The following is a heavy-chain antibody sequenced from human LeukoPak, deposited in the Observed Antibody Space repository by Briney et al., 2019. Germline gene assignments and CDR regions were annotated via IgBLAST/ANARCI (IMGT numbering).Heavy chain of an antibody. CDR1: EGTFSSYA. J-gene: IGHJ4*02. D-gene: IGHD5-18*01. V-gene: IGHV1-69*04. CDR3: ARGSSVTAMGPFDY. Sequence: SVKVSCKASEGTFSSYAISWVRQAPGQGLEWMGRIIPILGIANYAQKFQGRVTITADKSTSTAYMDLSSLTSDDTAVYHCARGSSVTAMGPFDYWGQGTLVTVSS. CDR2: IIPILGIA.